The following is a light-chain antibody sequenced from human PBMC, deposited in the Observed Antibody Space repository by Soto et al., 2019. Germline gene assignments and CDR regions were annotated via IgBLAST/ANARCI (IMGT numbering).Light chain of an antibody. Sequence: EIVLTQSPATLSLSPGERATLSCRATQSVSSYLAWYQQKPGQAPRLLLYDASNRATGIPDRFSGSGCGTDFTLTTSRLEPEDFAVYYCQQRSNWLSITFGQGTRLEIK. CDR3: QQRSNWLSIT. J-gene: IGKJ5*01. V-gene: IGKV3-11*01. CDR2: DAS. CDR1: QSVSSY.